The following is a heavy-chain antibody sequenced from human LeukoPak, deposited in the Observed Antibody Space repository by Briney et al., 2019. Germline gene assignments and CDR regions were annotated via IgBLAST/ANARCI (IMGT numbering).Heavy chain of an antibody. J-gene: IGHJ3*02. CDR3: ARDARLIGPVDDALDI. CDR2: IKQDGSEK. CDR1: GLIFSDAW. Sequence: SGGSLRLSCAASGLIFSDAWMGWVRQAPGKGLEWVANIKQDGSEKYYVDSVKGRFTISRDNAKNSLYLQMNSLRAEDTAVYYCARDARLIGPVDDALDIWGQGTMVTVSS. D-gene: IGHD3-22*01. V-gene: IGHV3-7*03.